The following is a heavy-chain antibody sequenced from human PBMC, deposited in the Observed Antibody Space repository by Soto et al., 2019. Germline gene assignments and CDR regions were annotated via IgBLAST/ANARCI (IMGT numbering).Heavy chain of an antibody. CDR3: ARVHDYGDLQGNWYFDL. Sequence: EVQLVESGGGLVQPGGSLRLSCAASGFTFSSYDMHWVRQATGKGLEWVSAIGTAGDTYYPGSVKGRFTISRENAKNSLYLQMNSLRAGDTAVYYCARVHDYGDLQGNWYFDLWDRGTLVTVSS. CDR1: GFTFSSYD. J-gene: IGHJ2*01. CDR2: IGTAGDT. D-gene: IGHD4-17*01. V-gene: IGHV3-13*01.